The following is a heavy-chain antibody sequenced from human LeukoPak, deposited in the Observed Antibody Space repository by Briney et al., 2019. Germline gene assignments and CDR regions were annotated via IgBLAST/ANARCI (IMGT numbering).Heavy chain of an antibody. Sequence: GGSLRLSCAASGFTFSDYYMSWIRQAPGKGLEWVSYISSSGSTIYYADSVKGRFTISRDNAKNSLYLQMNSLRAEDTAVYYCARATTYYDILTGYSALYYFDYWGQGTLVTVSS. CDR2: ISSSGSTI. V-gene: IGHV3-11*04. J-gene: IGHJ4*02. D-gene: IGHD3-9*01. CDR3: ARATTYYDILTGYSALYYFDY. CDR1: GFTFSDYY.